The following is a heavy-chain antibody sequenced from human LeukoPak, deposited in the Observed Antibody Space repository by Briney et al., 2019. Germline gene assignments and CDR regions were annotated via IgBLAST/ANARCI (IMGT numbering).Heavy chain of an antibody. Sequence: GGSLRLSCAASGFTFSSYAMSWVRQAPGKGLEWVSKISGSGGSTYYADSVKGRFTISRDNAKNSLYLQMNSLRAEDTAVYYCARFGGYYDFDYWGQGTLVTVSS. D-gene: IGHD3-3*01. J-gene: IGHJ4*02. V-gene: IGHV3-23*01. CDR1: GFTFSSYA. CDR3: ARFGGYYDFDY. CDR2: ISGSGGST.